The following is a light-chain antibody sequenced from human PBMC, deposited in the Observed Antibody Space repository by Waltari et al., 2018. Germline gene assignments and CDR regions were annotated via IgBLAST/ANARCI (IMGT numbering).Light chain of an antibody. J-gene: IGKJ4*01. Sequence: EIVLTQSPGTLSLSPGERDTLSCRSSQSVRSSYLAWYQQKPGQAPRPLIYGAFTRATGSPDRFSGSGSGTDFTLTISRLEPEDCAVYYCQQYGTAPQGLTFGGGTKVEIK. CDR1: QSVRSSY. CDR2: GAF. V-gene: IGKV3-20*01. CDR3: QQYGTAPQGLT.